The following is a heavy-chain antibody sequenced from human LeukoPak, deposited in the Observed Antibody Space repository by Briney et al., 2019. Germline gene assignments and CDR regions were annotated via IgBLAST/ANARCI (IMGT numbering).Heavy chain of an antibody. CDR3: ARDGRIVVVPAAHYYYMDV. Sequence: SVKVSCKASGGTFSSYAISWVRQAPGQGLEWMGGIIPIFGTANYAQKFQGRVTITADESTSTAYMELSSLRSEDTAVYYCARDGRIVVVPAAHYYYMDVWGKGTTVTVSS. V-gene: IGHV1-69*13. D-gene: IGHD2-2*01. CDR2: IIPIFGTA. J-gene: IGHJ6*03. CDR1: GGTFSSYA.